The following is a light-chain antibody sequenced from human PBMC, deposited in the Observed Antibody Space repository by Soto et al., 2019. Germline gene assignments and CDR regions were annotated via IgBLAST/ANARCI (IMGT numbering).Light chain of an antibody. J-gene: IGLJ3*02. Sequence: QSALTQPASVSGSPGQSITISCTGTSTDIGGYNYLSWYQQHPGKAPRLIIFEVSHRPSGISDRFSASKSANTASLTISGLQAEDEGDYYCTSYTSRNTWVFGGGTKLTVL. CDR1: STDIGGYNY. CDR3: TSYTSRNTWV. CDR2: EVS. V-gene: IGLV2-14*01.